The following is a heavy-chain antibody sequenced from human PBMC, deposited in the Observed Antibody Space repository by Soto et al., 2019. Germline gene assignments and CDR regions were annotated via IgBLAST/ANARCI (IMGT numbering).Heavy chain of an antibody. J-gene: IGHJ5*02. D-gene: IGHD2-15*01. CDR1: GGSISRSSYS. Sequence: SETLSLTCTVSGGSISRSSYSWAWIRQPPGKGLEWIGTLYYSGNTYYNPSLKSRVTISVDTSKNQFSLKLSSVTAADTAVYYCATRQGGSYDWFDPWGQGTLVTVSS. V-gene: IGHV4-39*01. CDR2: LYYSGNT. CDR3: ATRQGGSYDWFDP.